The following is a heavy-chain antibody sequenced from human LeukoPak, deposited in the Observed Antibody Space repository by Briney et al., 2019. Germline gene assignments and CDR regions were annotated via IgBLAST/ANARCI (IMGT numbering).Heavy chain of an antibody. CDR2: ISAGGYPI. CDR1: GFTFNDYY. D-gene: IGHD6-25*01. CDR3: VMTAAPPTDH. V-gene: IGHV3-11*04. Sequence: PGGSLRLSCTGSGFTFNDYYMSWVRQAPGKGLEWLSSISAGGYPIYYADSVRGRFTISRDTAKNSLYLQMNSLRVEDTAVYYCVMTAAPPTDHWGQGALVTVSS. J-gene: IGHJ4*01.